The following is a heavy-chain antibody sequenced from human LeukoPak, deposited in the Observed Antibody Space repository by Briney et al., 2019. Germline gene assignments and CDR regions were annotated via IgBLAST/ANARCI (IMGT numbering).Heavy chain of an antibody. CDR3: AKGRSGWYSSFDY. V-gene: IGHV3-9*01. CDR1: GFTFDDYA. Sequence: PGRSLRLSCAASGFTFDDYAMHWVRQAPGKGLEWVSGISWNSGSIGYADSVKGRFTISRDNAKNSLYLQMNSLRAEDTALYYCAKGRSGWYSSFDYWAREPWSPSPQ. CDR2: ISWNSGSI. J-gene: IGHJ4*02. D-gene: IGHD6-19*01.